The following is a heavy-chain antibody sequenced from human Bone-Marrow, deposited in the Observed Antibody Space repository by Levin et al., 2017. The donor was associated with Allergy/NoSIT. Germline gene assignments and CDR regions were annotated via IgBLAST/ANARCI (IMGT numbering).Heavy chain of an antibody. CDR1: GFTFGSYA. D-gene: IGHD4-17*01. J-gene: IGHJ6*03. CDR3: GRGGRGEYSFLGYYYYVDV. V-gene: IGHV3-30-3*01. CDR2: ISYDGINN. Sequence: RSGGSLRLSCAASGFTFGSYAMHWVRQAPGKGLEWVAVISYDGINNYYADSVKGRFTISRDNYYSKNTLSLHMNSVAAEDTAVYYCGRGGRGEYSFLGYYYYVDVWGKGTTVTVSS.